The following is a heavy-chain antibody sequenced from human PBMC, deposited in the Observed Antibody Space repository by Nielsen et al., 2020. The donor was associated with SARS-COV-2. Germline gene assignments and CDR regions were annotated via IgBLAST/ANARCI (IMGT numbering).Heavy chain of an antibody. CDR2: IYPGDSDT. CDR3: ATQGANCNGETCHSYVMDV. Sequence: KVSRKGSGYSFASYWIGWVRQMPGKGLEWMGIIYPGDSDTRYSPSFQGQVTISADKSISTAYLQWSSLKASDTAMYYCATQGANCNGETCHSYVMDVWGQGTTVTVTS. V-gene: IGHV5-51*01. J-gene: IGHJ6*02. D-gene: IGHD2-8*01. CDR1: GYSFASYW.